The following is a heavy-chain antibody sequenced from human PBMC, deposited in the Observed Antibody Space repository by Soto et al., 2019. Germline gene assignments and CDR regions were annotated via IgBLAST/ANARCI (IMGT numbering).Heavy chain of an antibody. CDR3: ARPSMHDFWCGYGTDV. D-gene: IGHD3-3*01. V-gene: IGHV5-51*01. CDR2: IYPGDSDT. CDR1: GYSFTRYW. J-gene: IGHJ6*02. Sequence: GESLKISCKGSGYSFTRYWNGWVRQMPGKGLEWMGIIYPGDSDTRYSPSFQGQVTISDDKSISTAYLQWSSLKASDTAMYYCARPSMHDFWCGYGTDVWGRGTTVTVSS.